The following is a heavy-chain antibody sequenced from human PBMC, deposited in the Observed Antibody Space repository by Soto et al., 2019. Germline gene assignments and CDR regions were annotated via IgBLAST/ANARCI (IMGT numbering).Heavy chain of an antibody. D-gene: IGHD6-19*01. V-gene: IGHV1-3*01. J-gene: IGHJ4*02. CDR1: GYTFTCYA. CDR3: ARAVAVPADFDY. CDR2: INAGNGNT. Sequence: ASVKVSCKASGYTFTCYAMHWVRQAPGQRLEWMGWINAGNGNTKYSQKFQGRVTITRDTSASTAYMELSSLRSEDTAVYYCARAVAVPADFDYWGQGTLVTVSP.